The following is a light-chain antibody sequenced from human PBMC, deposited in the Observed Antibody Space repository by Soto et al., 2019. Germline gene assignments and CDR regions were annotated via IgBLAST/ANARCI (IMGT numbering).Light chain of an antibody. CDR3: QQNNKWPPVT. CDR1: QTISND. Sequence: EVVMTQPPATVSVSLGEGVTPSCRARQTISNDFAWYQQKPGQAPRLLIYGASTRATGVPARFSGGGSGTEFTLTISSLQSEDFAFYYCQQNNKWPPVTFGGGTIVEIK. J-gene: IGKJ4*01. CDR2: GAS. V-gene: IGKV3-15*01.